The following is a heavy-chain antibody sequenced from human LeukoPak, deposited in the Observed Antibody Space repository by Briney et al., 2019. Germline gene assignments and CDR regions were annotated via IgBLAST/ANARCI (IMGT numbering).Heavy chain of an antibody. J-gene: IGHJ4*02. D-gene: IGHD3-16*01. CDR1: GYTFTGYY. V-gene: IGHV1-2*02. CDR2: INPNSGGT. CDR3: ARGGTYLPFGY. Sequence: ASVKVSCKASGYTFTGYYMHWVRQAPRQGLELMGLINPNSGGTNYAQKFQGRVTMTRNTSISTAYMELSSLRSEDTAIYYCARGGTYLPFGYWGQGTLVIVSS.